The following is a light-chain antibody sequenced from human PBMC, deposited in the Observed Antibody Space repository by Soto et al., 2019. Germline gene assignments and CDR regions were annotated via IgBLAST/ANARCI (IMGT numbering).Light chain of an antibody. CDR3: QQYGST. J-gene: IGKJ4*01. V-gene: IGKV3-20*01. CDR2: ADS. Sequence: EIVLTQSPATLSLSPGETATLSCRASQSVSGYIGWYQQKPGQAPRLLIYADSNRATGIPARFSGSGSGTDFTLTISRLEPEDFAVYYCQQYGSTFGGGTKVDIK. CDR1: QSVSGY.